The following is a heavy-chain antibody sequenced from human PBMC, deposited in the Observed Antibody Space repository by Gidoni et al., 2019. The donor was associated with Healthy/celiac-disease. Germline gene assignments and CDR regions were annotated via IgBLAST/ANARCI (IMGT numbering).Heavy chain of an antibody. CDR2: INHSGST. Sequence: QVQLQQWGAGLLKPSETLSLTCAVYGGSFSGYYWSWIRQPPGKGLEWIGEINHSGSTNYNPSLKSRVTISVDTSKNQFSLKLSSVTAADTAVYYCARGRKYYDSSGYYPYFDYWGQGTLVTVSS. CDR3: ARGRKYYDSSGYYPYFDY. CDR1: GGSFSGYY. D-gene: IGHD3-22*01. J-gene: IGHJ4*02. V-gene: IGHV4-34*01.